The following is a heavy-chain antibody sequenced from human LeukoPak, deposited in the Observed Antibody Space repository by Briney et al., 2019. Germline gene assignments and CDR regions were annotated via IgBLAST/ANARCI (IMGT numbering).Heavy chain of an antibody. CDR1: GFTFSSYG. J-gene: IGHJ4*02. D-gene: IGHD2-2*01. Sequence: VGSLRLSCAASGFTFSSYGMHWVRQAPGKGLEWVAFIRYDGSNKYYADSVKGRFTISRDNSKNTLYLQMNSLRPEDTAVYYCANLPVPAAISDYWGQGTLVTVSS. V-gene: IGHV3-30*02. CDR2: IRYDGSNK. CDR3: ANLPVPAAISDY.